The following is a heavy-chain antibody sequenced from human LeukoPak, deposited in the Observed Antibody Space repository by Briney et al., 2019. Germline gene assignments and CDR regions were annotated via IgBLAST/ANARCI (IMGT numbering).Heavy chain of an antibody. CDR1: GFTFSSYT. CDR3: AKSAYYDSSGFYREYYFDY. D-gene: IGHD3-22*01. CDR2: ITTSDGNT. Sequence: PGGSLRLSCAASGFTFSSYTMSWVRQAPGKGLEWVSTITTSDGNTYYADSVKGRFTISRDNSKNTLHLQMNSLRAEDTAVYYCAKSAYYDSSGFYREYYFDYWGQGTLVTVSS. J-gene: IGHJ4*02. V-gene: IGHV3-23*01.